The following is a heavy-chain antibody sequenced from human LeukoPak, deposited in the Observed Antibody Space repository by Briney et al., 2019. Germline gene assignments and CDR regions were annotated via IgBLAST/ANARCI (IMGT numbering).Heavy chain of an antibody. J-gene: IGHJ4*02. CDR3: ARGERVNLWIFEGYDY. V-gene: IGHV3-33*08. CDR2: IWYDGSNE. CDR1: GFTFSNYA. D-gene: IGHD3-3*01. Sequence: AGGSLRLSCAASGFTFSNYAMHWVRQAPGEGLEWVGMIWYDGSNENYADSVRGRFTISRDNVKNTLYLQMSSLRAEDTAVYYCARGERVNLWIFEGYDYWGRGTLVTVSS.